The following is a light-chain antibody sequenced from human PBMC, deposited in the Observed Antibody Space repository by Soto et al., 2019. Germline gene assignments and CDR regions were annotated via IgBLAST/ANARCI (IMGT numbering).Light chain of an antibody. Sequence: DIQMTQSPSSLFASVGDRVTITCQATQDINICLDWYHQKPGKAPNLLIYDASDLEIGVPSRFSGSGSGTHFTFTISSLQTEDIGTYYCQQYDTPPITFGRGTRLQIK. CDR2: DAS. CDR1: QDINIC. V-gene: IGKV1-33*01. J-gene: IGKJ5*01. CDR3: QQYDTPPIT.